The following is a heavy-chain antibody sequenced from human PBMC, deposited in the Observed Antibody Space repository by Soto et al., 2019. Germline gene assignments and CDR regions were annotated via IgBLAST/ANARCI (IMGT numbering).Heavy chain of an antibody. CDR1: GFTFSSYS. Sequence: PGGSLRLSCAASGFTFSSYSMNWVRQAPGKGLEWVSYISSSSSTIYYADSVKGRFTISRDNAKNSLYLQMNSLRAEDTAVYYCARGDYLNWFDPWGQGTLVTVSS. J-gene: IGHJ5*02. CDR3: ARGDYLNWFDP. V-gene: IGHV3-48*01. D-gene: IGHD4-17*01. CDR2: ISSSSSTI.